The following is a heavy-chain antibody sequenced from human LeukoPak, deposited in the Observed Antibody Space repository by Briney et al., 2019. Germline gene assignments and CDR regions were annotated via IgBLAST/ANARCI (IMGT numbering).Heavy chain of an antibody. J-gene: IGHJ5*02. CDR1: GYTFTSYG. Sequence: ASVKFSCKASGYTFTSYGISWVRQAPGQGLEWMGWISAYNGNTNYAQKLQGRVTMTTDTSTSTAYMELRSLRSDDTAVYYCARVRNYYGSGNNWFDPWGQGTLVTVSS. D-gene: IGHD3-10*01. V-gene: IGHV1-18*01. CDR3: ARVRNYYGSGNNWFDP. CDR2: ISAYNGNT.